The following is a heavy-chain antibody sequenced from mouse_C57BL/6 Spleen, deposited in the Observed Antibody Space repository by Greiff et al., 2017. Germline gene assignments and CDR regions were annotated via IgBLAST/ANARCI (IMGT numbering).Heavy chain of an antibody. J-gene: IGHJ3*01. CDR2: INPNNGGT. CDR3: ASPYDYLCAY. V-gene: IGHV1-22*01. Sequence: EVQLQESGPELVKPGASVKMSCKASGYTFTDYNIHWVKQRHGQSLEWIGYINPNNGGTSYNQKFKGKATLTVNNSSSTAYMQLRSLTSEDSAVYYCASPYDYLCAYWGQGTLVTVSA. D-gene: IGHD2-4*01. CDR1: GYTFTDYN.